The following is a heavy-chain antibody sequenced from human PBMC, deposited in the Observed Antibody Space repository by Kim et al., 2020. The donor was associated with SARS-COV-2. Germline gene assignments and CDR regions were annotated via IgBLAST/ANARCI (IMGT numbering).Heavy chain of an antibody. CDR1: GYTFSDYW. CDR3: TRGEMAL. Sequence: GESLKISCAASGYTFSDYWMHWVRQAPGKGLVWVSRINTDGSVSSYADSVKGRFTIFRDNAKNTLYLQMNSLRDEDTAVYHCTRGEMALWGQGTLVTVSS. V-gene: IGHV3-74*01. J-gene: IGHJ4*02. D-gene: IGHD2-8*01. CDR2: INTDGSVS.